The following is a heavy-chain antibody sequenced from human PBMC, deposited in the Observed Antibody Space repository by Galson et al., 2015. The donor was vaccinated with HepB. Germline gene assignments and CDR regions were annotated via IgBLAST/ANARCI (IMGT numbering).Heavy chain of an antibody. CDR2: IYYSGST. CDR1: GGSISSSSYY. CDR3: ASLPLHCSSTSCYWGYGMDV. V-gene: IGHV4-39*01. Sequence: SETLSLTCTVSGGSISSSSYYWGWIRQPPGKGLEWIGSIYYSGSTYYNPSLKSRVTISVDTSKNQFSLKLSSVTAADTAVYYCASLPLHCSSTSCYWGYGMDVWGQGTTVTVSS. D-gene: IGHD2-2*01. J-gene: IGHJ6*02.